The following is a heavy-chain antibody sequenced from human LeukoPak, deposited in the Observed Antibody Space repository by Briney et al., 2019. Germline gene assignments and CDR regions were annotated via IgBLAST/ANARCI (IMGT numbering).Heavy chain of an antibody. CDR3: ARDTMIAFDY. Sequence: GGSPRLSCAASGFTFSSYEMNWVRQAPGKGLGWVSYISSSGSTIYYADSVKGRFTISRDNAKNSLYLQMNSLRAEDTAVYYCARDTMIAFDYWGQGTLVTVSS. J-gene: IGHJ4*02. CDR2: ISSSGSTI. CDR1: GFTFSSYE. V-gene: IGHV3-48*03. D-gene: IGHD3-22*01.